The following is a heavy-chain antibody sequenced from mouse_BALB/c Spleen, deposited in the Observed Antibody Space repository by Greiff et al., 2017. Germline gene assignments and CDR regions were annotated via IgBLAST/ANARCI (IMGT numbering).Heavy chain of an antibody. D-gene: IGHD2-1*01. J-gene: IGHJ4*01. CDR3: ARTRGNYDYAMDY. Sequence: VQLQQSGPELVKPGASVKMSCKASGYTFTSYVMHWVKQKPGQGLEWIGYINPYNDGTKYNEKFKGKATLTSDKSSSTAYMELSSLTSEDSAVYYCARTRGNYDYAMDYWGQGTSVTVSS. V-gene: IGHV1-14*01. CDR2: INPYNDGT. CDR1: GYTFTSYV.